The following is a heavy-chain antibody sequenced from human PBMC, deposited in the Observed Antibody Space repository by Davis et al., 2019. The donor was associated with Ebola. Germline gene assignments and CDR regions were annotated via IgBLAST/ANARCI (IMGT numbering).Heavy chain of an antibody. D-gene: IGHD1-1*01. Sequence: ASVKVSCKASGYTFTSYAMHWVRQAPGQRLEWMGWISAYNGNTKYSQKFQGRVTLTTDTATSTAYMVLRSLRSDDTAVYFCARAQFPTTSDHWGQGTLVTVSS. J-gene: IGHJ4*02. CDR1: GYTFTSYA. V-gene: IGHV1-3*01. CDR3: ARAQFPTTSDH. CDR2: ISAYNGNT.